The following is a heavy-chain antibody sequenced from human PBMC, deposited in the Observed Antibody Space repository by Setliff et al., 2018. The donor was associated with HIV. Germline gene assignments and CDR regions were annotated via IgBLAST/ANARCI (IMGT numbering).Heavy chain of an antibody. D-gene: IGHD3-9*01. CDR1: GGSINNYQ. J-gene: IGHJ4*02. CDR2: IYTSGGS. V-gene: IGHV4-4*08. CDR3: ARGEPVDILTGYFDY. Sequence: SETLSLTCTVSGVSGGSINNYQWSWIRQPPGKGLEWIGYIYTSGGSNYNPSLKSRVTISGDTSKRQFSLKMSSVTAADTAVYYCARGEPVDILTGYFDYWGQGTLVTVSS.